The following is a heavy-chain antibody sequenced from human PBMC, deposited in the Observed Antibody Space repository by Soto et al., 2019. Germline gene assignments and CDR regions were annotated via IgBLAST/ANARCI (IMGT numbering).Heavy chain of an antibody. Sequence: PGGSLSLSCAASGFTFSSYWMHWVRQAPGKGLVWVSRINSDGSSTSYADSVKGRFTISRDNAKNTLYLQMNSLRAEDTAVYYCARGGSYYFDGYYGMDVWGQGTTVTVSS. CDR1: GFTFSSYW. CDR2: INSDGSST. J-gene: IGHJ6*02. V-gene: IGHV3-74*01. D-gene: IGHD1-26*01. CDR3: ARGGSYYFDGYYGMDV.